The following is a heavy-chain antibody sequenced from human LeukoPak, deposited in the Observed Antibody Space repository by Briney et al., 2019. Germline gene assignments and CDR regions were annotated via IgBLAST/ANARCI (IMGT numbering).Heavy chain of an antibody. CDR3: ARGLAAADLFDY. Sequence: GGSLRLSCAASGFTFSSYWMSWVRQAPGKGLEWVANIKQDGSEKYYVDSVKGRFTISRDNTKNSLYQQMNSLRAEDTAVYYCARGLAAADLFDYWGQGTLVTVSS. CDR1: GFTFSSYW. J-gene: IGHJ4*02. CDR2: IKQDGSEK. D-gene: IGHD6-13*01. V-gene: IGHV3-7*04.